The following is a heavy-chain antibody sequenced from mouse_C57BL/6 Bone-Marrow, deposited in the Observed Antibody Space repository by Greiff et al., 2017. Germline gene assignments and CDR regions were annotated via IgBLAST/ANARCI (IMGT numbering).Heavy chain of an antibody. V-gene: IGHV1-72*01. D-gene: IGHD2-1*01. Sequence: VQLQQPGAELVKPGASVKLSCKASGYTFTSYWMHWVKQRPGRGLEWIGRIDPNSGGTKYNEKFKSKATLTVDKPSSTAYMRLSSLTSEDSAVYYCAHGNYVCWYFAVWGTGTTVTVSS. J-gene: IGHJ1*03. CDR1: GYTFTSYW. CDR2: IDPNSGGT. CDR3: AHGNYVCWYFAV.